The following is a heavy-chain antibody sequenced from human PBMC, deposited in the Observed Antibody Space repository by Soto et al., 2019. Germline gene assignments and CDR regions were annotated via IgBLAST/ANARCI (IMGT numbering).Heavy chain of an antibody. V-gene: IGHV4-4*07. J-gene: IGHJ5*02. CDR2: IYTSGYS. D-gene: IGHD1-26*01. CDR1: GGSISSYY. CDR3: ARGGPGIWFDP. Sequence: PSETLSLTXSVSGGSISSYYWNWIRQPAGKGLEWIGHIYTSGYSISNPSLKSRVTLSVDTSKNQFSLNLRSVTAADTAIYYCARGGPGIWFDPWGQGTLVTVSS.